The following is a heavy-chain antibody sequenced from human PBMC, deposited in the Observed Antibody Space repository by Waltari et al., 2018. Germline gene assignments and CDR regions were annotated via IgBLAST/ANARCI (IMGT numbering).Heavy chain of an antibody. CDR2: ISRSSSNI. Sequence: EVQLVESGGGLVQPGGYLRLSCAASGFTFSSYSMNWVRQAPGKGLEWVSYISRSSSNIDYADSVKGRFTISRDNAKNSLYLQMNSLRAEDTAVYYCTSGSYFSGYWGQGTLVTVSS. J-gene: IGHJ4*02. CDR3: TSGSYFSGY. CDR1: GFTFSSYS. V-gene: IGHV3-48*01. D-gene: IGHD1-26*01.